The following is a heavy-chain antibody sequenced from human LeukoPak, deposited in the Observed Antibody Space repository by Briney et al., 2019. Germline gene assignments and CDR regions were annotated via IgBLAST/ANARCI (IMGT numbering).Heavy chain of an antibody. V-gene: IGHV4-61*01. J-gene: IGHJ5*02. CDR3: ARERPEYTLFDP. D-gene: IGHD6-6*01. CDR1: GGSISSSSYY. Sequence: SETLSLTCTVSGGSISSSSYYWGWIRQPPGKGLEWIGYIYYSGSTNYNPSLKSRVTISIDTSKNQFSLKLNSVTAADTAVYYCARERPEYTLFDPWGQGTLVTVSS. CDR2: IYYSGST.